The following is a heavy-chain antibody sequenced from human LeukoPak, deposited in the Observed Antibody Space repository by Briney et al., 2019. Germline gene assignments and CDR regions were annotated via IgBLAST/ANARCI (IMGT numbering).Heavy chain of an antibody. J-gene: IGHJ6*03. CDR3: ASTNRLAAAGYYYYYMDV. CDR2: IKQDGSEK. V-gene: IGHV3-7*01. Sequence: PGGSLRLSCEASGFTFSSYWMSWVRQAPGKGLEWVANIKQDGSEKKYLDSVKGRLTISRDNAKNSIYLQMNSLRAQDTAVYYCASTNRLAAAGYYYYYMDVWGKGTTVTVSS. CDR1: GFTFSSYW. D-gene: IGHD6-13*01.